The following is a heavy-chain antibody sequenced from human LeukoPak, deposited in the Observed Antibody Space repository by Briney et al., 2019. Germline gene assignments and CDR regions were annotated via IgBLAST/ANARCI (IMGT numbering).Heavy chain of an antibody. D-gene: IGHD6-19*01. Sequence: PGGSLRLXCAASGFTFSTYAMRWVRQAPGKGLEWVSTISGSGGSTHYADSVKGRFTISRDNSKNTLYLQMNSLRAEDTAVYYCAKGGSSGWSYYFDYWGQGTLVTVSS. V-gene: IGHV3-23*01. CDR3: AKGGSSGWSYYFDY. CDR2: ISGSGGST. J-gene: IGHJ4*02. CDR1: GFTFSTYA.